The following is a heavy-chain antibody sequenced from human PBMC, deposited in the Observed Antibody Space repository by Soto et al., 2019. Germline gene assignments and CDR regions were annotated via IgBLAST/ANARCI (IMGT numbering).Heavy chain of an antibody. D-gene: IGHD3-9*01. V-gene: IGHV4-34*01. CDR2: IHHRGST. CDR1: GGSFSDYF. CDR3: ARQPVSATGKYFSYHYGMDV. Sequence: SETLSLTCAVYGGSFSDYFWSWIRQPPGRGLEWIGEIHHRGSTHYNPSLKSRVAISVDTSKNQFSLRLNSVTAADTAVYFCARQPVSATGKYFSYHYGMDVWAQGTTVTVSS. J-gene: IGHJ6*02.